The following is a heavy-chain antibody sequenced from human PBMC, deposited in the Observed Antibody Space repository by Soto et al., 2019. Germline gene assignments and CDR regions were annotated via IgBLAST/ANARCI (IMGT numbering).Heavy chain of an antibody. CDR2: ISDSGGST. V-gene: IGHV3-23*01. D-gene: IGHD6-19*01. CDR3: AKDYSSGWFSYFDY. CDR1: RFTFSSYA. J-gene: IGHJ4*02. Sequence: EVQLLESGGGLVQPGGSLRLSCAASRFTFSSYAMSWVRQAPGKGLEWVSAISDSGGSTYYADSVKGRFNISRDNSKNTLYLQMNSLRAEDTAVYYCAKDYSSGWFSYFDYWGQGTLVTVSS.